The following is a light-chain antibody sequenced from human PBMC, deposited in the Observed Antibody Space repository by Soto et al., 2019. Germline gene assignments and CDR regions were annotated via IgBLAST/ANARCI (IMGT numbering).Light chain of an antibody. CDR2: EGH. V-gene: IGLV2-23*01. CDR3: CLYIGATTYV. Sequence: QSALAHPASVSGSPGQSITISCTGTSGFVGSFSLVSWYQQRPGKAPKVKISEGHRRPSGVPDRFSGSTSVNSASLTISWLQADDEADYYCCLYIGATTYVFGTGPKVTVL. J-gene: IGLJ1*01. CDR1: SGFVGSFSL.